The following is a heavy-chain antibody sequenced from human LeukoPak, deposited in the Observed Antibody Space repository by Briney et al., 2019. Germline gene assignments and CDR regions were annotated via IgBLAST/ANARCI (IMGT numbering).Heavy chain of an antibody. J-gene: IGHJ4*02. CDR3: AKDRGSGWSWFFDY. V-gene: IGHV3-23*01. Sequence: LAGASLRLSCAASGFIFSNYAMSWVRQAPGKGLEWVSAIGGRDGGTYYADSVKGRFTVSRDDPKNTLYLQMNTLRVEDTAVYYCAKDRGSGWSWFFDYWGQGTLVTVAS. CDR1: GFIFSNYA. D-gene: IGHD6-19*01. CDR2: IGGRDGGT.